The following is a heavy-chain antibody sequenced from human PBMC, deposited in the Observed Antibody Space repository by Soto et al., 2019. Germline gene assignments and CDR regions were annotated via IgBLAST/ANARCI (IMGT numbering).Heavy chain of an antibody. CDR3: RGGGWNYGLSSADTYYYYGMDV. CDR2: IIPSFGTA. Sequence: SGKVSCMASGGTCCSYAICWVRQAPGQGLAWMGGIIPSFGTANYAQKLQGRVTINSDDYSSAAYLELSRLSTRDKSLYYCRGGGWNYGLSSADTYYYYGMDVWGQGATVPVSS. V-gene: IGHV1-69*13. CDR1: GGTCCSYA. D-gene: IGHD1-7*01. J-gene: IGHJ6*02.